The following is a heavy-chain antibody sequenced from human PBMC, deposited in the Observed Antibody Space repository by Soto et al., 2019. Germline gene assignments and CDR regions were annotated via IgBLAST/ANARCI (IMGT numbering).Heavy chain of an antibody. CDR3: ARTGSGSLDAFDI. J-gene: IGHJ3*02. CDR2: INHSGST. V-gene: IGHV4-34*01. CDR1: GGSFSGYY. D-gene: IGHD1-26*01. Sequence: PSETLCLTCAVYGGSFSGYYWSWIRQPPGKGLEWIGEINHSGSTNYNPSLKSRVTISVDTSKNQFSLKLSSVTAADTAVYYCARTGSGSLDAFDIWGQGTMVTVSS.